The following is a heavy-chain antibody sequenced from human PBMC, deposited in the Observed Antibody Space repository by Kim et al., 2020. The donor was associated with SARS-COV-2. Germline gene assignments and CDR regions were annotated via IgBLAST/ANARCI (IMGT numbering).Heavy chain of an antibody. D-gene: IGHD3-16*01. CDR1: GGSISTYY. CDR3: ARGGTTKNGFDF. V-gene: IGHV4-59*13. Sequence: SETLSLTCTVSGGSISTYYWSWIRQPPGKQLQWIGYIYHTGTTNYNPSLRSRVTISLATSKKHFSLNLTSVTAADAAVYFCARGGTTKNGFDFWGQGTMVTVSS. J-gene: IGHJ3*01. CDR2: IYHTGTT.